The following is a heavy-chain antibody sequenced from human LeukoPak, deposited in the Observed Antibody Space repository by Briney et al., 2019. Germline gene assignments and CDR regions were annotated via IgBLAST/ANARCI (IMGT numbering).Heavy chain of an antibody. Sequence: SQTLSLTCAISGDSVSGNSVAWNWIRQSPSRGLEWLGRTYYRSKWYNDYAVSVKSRITINAGTSKNQISLLLNSVAPEDTAVYYCAREARGIAFDIWGQGTMVTVSS. CDR1: GDSVSGNSVA. J-gene: IGHJ3*02. CDR3: AREARGIAFDI. V-gene: IGHV6-1*01. CDR2: TYYRSKWYN.